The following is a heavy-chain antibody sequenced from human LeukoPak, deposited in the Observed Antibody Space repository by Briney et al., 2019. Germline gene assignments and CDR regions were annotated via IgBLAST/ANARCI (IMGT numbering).Heavy chain of an antibody. CDR3: VRDGGVSGYDLLDY. D-gene: IGHD5-12*01. V-gene: IGHV3-7*01. Sequence: SGGSLRLSCAASGFTFSNYWMSWVRQAPGKGLERVAHINRDGSEEHYMDSVKARFIISRDNAKNSLSLQMDSLRAEDTAVYYCVRDGGVSGYDLLDYWGQGTLVTVSS. J-gene: IGHJ4*02. CDR2: INRDGSEE. CDR1: GFTFSNYW.